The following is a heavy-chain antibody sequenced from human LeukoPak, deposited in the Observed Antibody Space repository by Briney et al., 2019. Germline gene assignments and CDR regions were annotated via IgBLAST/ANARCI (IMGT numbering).Heavy chain of an antibody. CDR2: IKEDGSEK. CDR3: ARDSFETDIDY. J-gene: IGHJ4*02. CDR1: AFTFSTYW. D-gene: IGHD1-14*01. V-gene: IGHV3-7*01. Sequence: GGSLRLSCAVSAFTFSTYWMSWVRQAPGKGLEWVGNIKEDGSEKYYVDSMKGRFTISRDNAKNSLYLQMNSLRVEDTAVYYCARDSFETDIDYWGQGTLVTVSA.